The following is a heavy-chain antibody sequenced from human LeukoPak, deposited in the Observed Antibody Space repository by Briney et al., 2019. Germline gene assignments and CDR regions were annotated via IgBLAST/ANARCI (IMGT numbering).Heavy chain of an antibody. CDR2: IYYSGST. V-gene: IGHV4-59*01. J-gene: IGHJ4*02. CDR3: ARAPSGWYWGGFDY. Sequence: NPSETLSLTCTVSGGSISNYYWSWIRQPPGKGLEWIGYIYYSGSTNYNPSLKSRVTISVDTSKNQFSLKLTSVTAEDTAVYYCARAPSGWYWGGFDYWGQGTLVTVSS. CDR1: GGSISNYY. D-gene: IGHD6-19*01.